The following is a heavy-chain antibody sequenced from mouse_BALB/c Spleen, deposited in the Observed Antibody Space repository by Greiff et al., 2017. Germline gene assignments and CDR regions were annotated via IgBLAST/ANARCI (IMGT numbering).Heavy chain of an antibody. V-gene: IGHV1-4*02. J-gene: IGHJ2*01. CDR2: INPSSGYT. CDR1: GYTFTSYT. CDR3: ARSDYRYDLDY. Sequence: QVQLQQSAAELARPGASVKMSCKASGYTFTSYTMHWVKQRPGQGLEWIGYINPSSGYTEYNQKFKDKTTLTADKSSSTAYMQLSSLTSEDSAVYYCARSDYRYDLDYWGQGTTLTVSS. D-gene: IGHD2-14*01.